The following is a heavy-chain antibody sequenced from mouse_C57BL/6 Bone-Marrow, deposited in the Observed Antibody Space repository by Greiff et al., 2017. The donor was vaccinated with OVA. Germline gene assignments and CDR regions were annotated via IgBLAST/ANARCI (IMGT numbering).Heavy chain of an antibody. D-gene: IGHD2-4*01. CDR3: ARHEEKNYDYDRDYYAMDY. CDR1: GYTFTEYT. CDR2: FYPGSGSI. J-gene: IGHJ4*01. V-gene: IGHV1-62-2*01. Sequence: QVQLQQSGAELVKPGASVKLSCKASGYTFTEYTIHWVKQRSGQGLEWIGWFYPGSGSIKYNEKFKDKATLTADKSSSTVYMDLSRLTAEDSAVYFFARHEEKNYDYDRDYYAMDYWCHGTSVTVAS.